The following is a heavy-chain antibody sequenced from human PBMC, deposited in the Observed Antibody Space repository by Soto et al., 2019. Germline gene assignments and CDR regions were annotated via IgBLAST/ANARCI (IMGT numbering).Heavy chain of an antibody. J-gene: IGHJ6*02. CDR1: GCSFTSYW. CDR3: ATSSTAQYSSSWYRTDYYYGMDV. D-gene: IGHD6-13*01. Sequence: PGESLKISCKGSGCSFTSYWIGWVRQMPGKGLEWMGIIYPGDSDTRYSPSFQGQVTISADKSISTAYLQWSSLKASDTAMYYCATSSTAQYSSSWYRTDYYYGMDVWGQGTTVTVSS. V-gene: IGHV5-51*01. CDR2: IYPGDSDT.